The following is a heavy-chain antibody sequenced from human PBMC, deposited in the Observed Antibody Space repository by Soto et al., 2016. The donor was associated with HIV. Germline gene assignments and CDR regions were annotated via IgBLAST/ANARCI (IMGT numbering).Heavy chain of an antibody. D-gene: IGHD3-3*02. V-gene: IGHV3-74*01. J-gene: IGHJ4*02. Sequence: EVQLVESGGGLVQPGGPVRLSCAASGFTFSNSWMHWVRQAPGKGLVWVSRINSDGSSTSYADSVKGRFTISRDNAKNTLYLQMNSLRAGDTGVYYCTRDLSDWGQGTLLTVSS. CDR3: TRDLSD. CDR2: INSDGSST. CDR1: GFTFSNSW.